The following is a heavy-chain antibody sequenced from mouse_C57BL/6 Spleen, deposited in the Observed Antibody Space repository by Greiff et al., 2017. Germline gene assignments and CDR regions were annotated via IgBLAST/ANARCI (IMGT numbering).Heavy chain of an antibody. J-gene: IGHJ4*01. D-gene: IGHD4-1*01. CDR1: GFTFSDYG. V-gene: IGHV5-17*01. CDR3: ARERWDHAMDY. CDR2: ISSGSSTI. Sequence: VQLQQSGGGLVKPGGSLKLSCAASGFTFSDYGMHWVRQAPEKGLEWVAYISSGSSTIYYADTVKGRFTISRDNAKNTLFLQMTSLRSEDTAMYYCARERWDHAMDYWGQGTSVTVSS.